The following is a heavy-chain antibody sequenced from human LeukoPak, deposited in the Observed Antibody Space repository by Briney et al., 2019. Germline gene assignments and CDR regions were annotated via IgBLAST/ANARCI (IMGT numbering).Heavy chain of an antibody. CDR1: GFSITSGFN. CDR3: ARVGDIVAGYDAFDI. D-gene: IGHD5-12*01. Sequence: SSETLSLTCSVSGFSITSGFNWAWIRQPPGEGLEWIGSIHHSGSTYYNPSLKSRVTISVDTSKSQFSLNLSSVTAADTAIYYCARVGDIVAGYDAFDIWGQGTMVTVSS. V-gene: IGHV4-38-2*02. CDR2: IHHSGST. J-gene: IGHJ3*02.